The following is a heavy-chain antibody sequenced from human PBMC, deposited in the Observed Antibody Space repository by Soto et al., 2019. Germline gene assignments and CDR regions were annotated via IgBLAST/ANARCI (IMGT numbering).Heavy chain of an antibody. V-gene: IGHV3-33*01. J-gene: IGHJ6*02. CDR2: IWYDGSNK. CDR3: ARDLTYYGSGLDV. Sequence: PGGSLRLSCAASGFTFSSYGMHWVRQAPGKGLEWVAVIWYDGSNKYYADSVKGRFTISRDNSKNTLYLQMNSLRAEDTAVYYCARDLTYYGSGLDVWGQGTTVTVSS. CDR1: GFTFSSYG. D-gene: IGHD3-10*01.